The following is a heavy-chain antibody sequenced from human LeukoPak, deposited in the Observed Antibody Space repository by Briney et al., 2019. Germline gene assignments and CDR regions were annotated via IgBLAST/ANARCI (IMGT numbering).Heavy chain of an antibody. CDR2: IYSNGYT. J-gene: IGHJ4*02. V-gene: IGHV4-59*08. D-gene: IGHD1-14*01. Sequence: PSESLSLTMNVAGDSVSSVYWSWIRQPPGKGLEWIGYIYSNGYTDYNPSLKSRVTISVDTSKNQLSLHMSSVTASDSAIYYCARHRRNLNEDRFREGEPNFDYWGQGTLVTVSS. CDR3: ARHRRNLNEDRFREGEPNFDY. CDR1: GDSVSSVY.